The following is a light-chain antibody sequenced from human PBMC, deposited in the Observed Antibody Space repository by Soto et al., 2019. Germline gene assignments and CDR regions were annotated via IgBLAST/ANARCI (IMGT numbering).Light chain of an antibody. CDR2: DAS. CDR1: QTIRSY. J-gene: IGKJ4*01. CDR3: QHRNNWPLT. V-gene: IGKV3-11*01. Sequence: EILLTQSPATLSVSPGERATLSCTASQTIRSYLAWYQQRPGQAPRLLIYDASNRATDIPARFSGSGSGTDFTLTINSLEAEDFAVYYCQHRNNWPLTFGGGTKVAIK.